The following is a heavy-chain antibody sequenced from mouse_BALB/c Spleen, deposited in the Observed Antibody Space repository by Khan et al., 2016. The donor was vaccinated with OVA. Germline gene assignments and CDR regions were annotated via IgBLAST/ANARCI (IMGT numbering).Heavy chain of an antibody. J-gene: IGHJ3*01. CDR2: ISTYYGDV. D-gene: IGHD1-1*02. Sequence: QVQLQQSGAELVRPGVSVKISCKGSGYTFTDFTMHWVKQSHAKSLEWIGVISTYYGDVTYNQKFKGKATMTVDKSSSTAYMELARLTSEDSANYYSTRGGGNRFAYWGQGTMVTVSA. V-gene: IGHV1S137*01. CDR1: GYTFTDFT. CDR3: TRGGGNRFAY.